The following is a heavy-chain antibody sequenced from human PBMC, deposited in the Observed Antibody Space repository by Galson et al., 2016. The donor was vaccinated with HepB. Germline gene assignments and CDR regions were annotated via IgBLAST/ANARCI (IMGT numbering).Heavy chain of an antibody. Sequence: SVKVSCKASGGTFRNYAVSWVRQAPGQGLEWMGGIIPLFGTTTYAQKFQGTVTISADESTTTAYMELSSLTSHDTAVYFCLRGGFSGSWTVFHDWGQGTLVTVPS. CDR3: LRGGFSGSWTVFHD. CDR2: IIPLFGTT. J-gene: IGHJ4*02. V-gene: IGHV1-69*13. CDR1: GGTFRNYA. D-gene: IGHD6-13*01.